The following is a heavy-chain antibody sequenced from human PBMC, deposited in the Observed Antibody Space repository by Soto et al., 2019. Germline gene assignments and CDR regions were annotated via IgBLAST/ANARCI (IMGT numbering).Heavy chain of an antibody. Sequence: GGSLRLSCAASGFTFSSYAMHWVRQAPGKGLEWVAVISYDGSNKYYADSVKGRFTISRDNSKNTLYLQMNSLRAEDTAVYYCASGVFSGSTRWGQGTLVTVSS. V-gene: IGHV3-30-3*01. J-gene: IGHJ4*02. CDR2: ISYDGSNK. D-gene: IGHD1-26*01. CDR1: GFTFSSYA. CDR3: ASGVFSGSTR.